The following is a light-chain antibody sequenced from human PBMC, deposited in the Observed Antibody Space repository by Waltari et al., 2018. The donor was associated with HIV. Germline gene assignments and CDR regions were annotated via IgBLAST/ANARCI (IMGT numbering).Light chain of an antibody. CDR2: ADT. Sequence: SYEVTQPPSLSVSPGQTASITCSGDHLGENYACWYQQKPGQSPILVIYADTKRPPGIHERFAASNYGNPATLNSTGTQAMDEADDYCQAWDSTTRVFGGGTKLTVL. CDR1: HLGENY. CDR3: QAWDSTTRV. J-gene: IGLJ3*02. V-gene: IGLV3-1*01.